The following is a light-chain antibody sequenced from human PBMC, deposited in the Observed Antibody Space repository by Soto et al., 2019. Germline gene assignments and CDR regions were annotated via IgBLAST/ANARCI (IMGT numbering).Light chain of an antibody. CDR2: GAS. Sequence: EIVLTQSPGTLSLSPGERATLSCRASQSVSSSYLAWYQQKPGQAPRLLIYGASSRAPGIPDRFSGSESGTDFTLTISRLEPEDSAVYYCQQYSSVWTFGQGTKV. CDR1: QSVSSSY. V-gene: IGKV3-20*01. CDR3: QQYSSVWT. J-gene: IGKJ1*01.